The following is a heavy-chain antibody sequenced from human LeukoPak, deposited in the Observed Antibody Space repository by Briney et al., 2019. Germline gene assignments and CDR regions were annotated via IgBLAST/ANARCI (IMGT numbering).Heavy chain of an antibody. Sequence: GGSLRLSCAASGFTVSSNYMSWVRQAPGKGLEWVSVTYSGGSTYYADSVKGRFTISRDNSKNTLYLQMNSLRAEDTAVYYCASSYSSDWYSRWIDYWGQGTLVTVSS. V-gene: IGHV3-66*01. CDR2: TYSGGST. CDR1: GFTVSSNY. J-gene: IGHJ4*02. CDR3: ASSYSSDWYSRWIDY. D-gene: IGHD6-19*01.